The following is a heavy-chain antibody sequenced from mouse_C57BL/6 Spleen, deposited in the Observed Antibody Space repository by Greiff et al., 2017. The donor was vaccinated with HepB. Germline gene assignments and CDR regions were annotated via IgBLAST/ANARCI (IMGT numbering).Heavy chain of an antibody. CDR3: AREDYYGSSYAGY. J-gene: IGHJ2*01. V-gene: IGHV1-64*01. Sequence: VQLQQSGAELVKPGASVKLSCKASGYTFTSYWMHWVKQRPGQGLEWIGMIHPNSGSTNYNEKFKSKATLTVDKSSSTAYMQLSSLISEDSAVYYCAREDYYGSSYAGYWGQGTTLTVSS. D-gene: IGHD1-1*01. CDR2: IHPNSGST. CDR1: GYTFTSYW.